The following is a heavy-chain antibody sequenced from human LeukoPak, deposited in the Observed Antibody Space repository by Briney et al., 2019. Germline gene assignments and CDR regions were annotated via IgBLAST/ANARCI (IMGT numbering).Heavy chain of an antibody. Sequence: PSETLSLTCAVYGGSFSGYYWSRIRQPPGKGLKWIGEINHSGSTNYNPSLKSRVTISVDTSKNQFSLKLSSVTAADTAVYYCAIGGNRAPYYYYMDVWGKGTTVTVSS. CDR2: INHSGST. J-gene: IGHJ6*03. V-gene: IGHV4-34*01. CDR3: AIGGNRAPYYYYMDV. CDR1: GGSFSGYY. D-gene: IGHD1-14*01.